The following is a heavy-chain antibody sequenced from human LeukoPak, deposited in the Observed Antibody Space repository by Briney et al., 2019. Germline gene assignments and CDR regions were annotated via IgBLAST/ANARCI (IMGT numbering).Heavy chain of an antibody. V-gene: IGHV1-18*01. J-gene: IGHJ4*02. CDR1: GYKFTNYG. CDR2: ISPYNGNT. D-gene: IGHD5-24*01. CDR3: ARDEDGYNLVFDY. Sequence: ASVKVSCKASGYKFTNYGISWVRQAPGQGLEWMGWISPYNGNTNYAQKLQGRVTMTTDTSTSTAYMELRSLRSDNTAVYYCARDEDGYNLVFDYWGQGTLVTVSS.